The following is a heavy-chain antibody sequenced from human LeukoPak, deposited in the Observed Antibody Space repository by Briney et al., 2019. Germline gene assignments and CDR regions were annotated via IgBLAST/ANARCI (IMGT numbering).Heavy chain of an antibody. J-gene: IGHJ4*02. Sequence: GGSLRLSCSGSGFTFSSYAIHWVRQAPGKGPEYVSLINTSGDKTYYADSVKGRFTISRDNAKNSLYLQMNSLRAEDTAVYYCARVVGYCSSTSCQNFDYWGQGTLVTVSS. CDR2: INTSGDKT. D-gene: IGHD2-2*01. V-gene: IGHV3-64*04. CDR1: GFTFSSYA. CDR3: ARVVGYCSSTSCQNFDY.